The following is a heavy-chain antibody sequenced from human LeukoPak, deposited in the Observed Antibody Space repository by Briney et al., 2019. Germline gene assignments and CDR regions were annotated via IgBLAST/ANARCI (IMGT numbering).Heavy chain of an antibody. CDR2: IKQDGSEK. CDR1: GFIFSDYW. J-gene: IGHJ4*02. D-gene: IGHD6-19*01. V-gene: IGHV3-7*01. Sequence: GGSLRLSCAASGFIFSDYWMSWVRQAPGKGLEWVAIIKQDGSEKYYVDSVKGRFTISRDNAKNSLYLQMNSLRVEDTAVYYCSIDGGSGWIPNLEYWGQGTQFTVSS. CDR3: SIDGGSGWIPNLEY.